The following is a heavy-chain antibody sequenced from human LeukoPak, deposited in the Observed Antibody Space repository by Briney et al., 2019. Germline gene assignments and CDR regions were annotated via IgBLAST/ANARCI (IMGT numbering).Heavy chain of an antibody. CDR2: ISSSGGYM. V-gene: IGHV3-21*01. Sequence: GGSLRLSCAASGFTFSSYNMNWVRQAPGKGLEWVSSISSSGGYMYYGDSVKGRFTISRDNAKNSLYLQMNSLRAEDTAVYYCARERGYSYGYSDYWGQGTLVTVSS. D-gene: IGHD5-18*01. CDR3: ARERGYSYGYSDY. CDR1: GFTFSSYN. J-gene: IGHJ4*02.